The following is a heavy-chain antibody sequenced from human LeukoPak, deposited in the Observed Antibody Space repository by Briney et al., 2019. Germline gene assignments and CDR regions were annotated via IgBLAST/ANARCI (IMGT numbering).Heavy chain of an antibody. V-gene: IGHV4-4*07. Sequence: SETLSLTCTVSGGSISSYYWSWIRQPAGKGLEWIGRIYTSGSTNYNPSLKSRVTMSVDTSKNQFSLKLSSVTAADTAVYYCAREVLSGAYGDYLWYFDLWGRGTLVTVSS. CDR2: IYTSGST. J-gene: IGHJ2*01. CDR1: GGSISSYY. CDR3: AREVLSGAYGDYLWYFDL. D-gene: IGHD4-17*01.